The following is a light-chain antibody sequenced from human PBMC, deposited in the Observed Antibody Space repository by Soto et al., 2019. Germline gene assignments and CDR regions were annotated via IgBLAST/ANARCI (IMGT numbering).Light chain of an antibody. CDR2: GVS. Sequence: AIQMTQSPSSLSASVGDRVTITCRPSQGIRSDLGWYQQRPGEAPKLLIYGVSSLQSGVPSRFSGSGSGTDFTLTISSLQPEDFATYYCLQDYDYPRTFGQGTKVEI. CDR1: QGIRSD. CDR3: LQDYDYPRT. V-gene: IGKV1-6*01. J-gene: IGKJ1*01.